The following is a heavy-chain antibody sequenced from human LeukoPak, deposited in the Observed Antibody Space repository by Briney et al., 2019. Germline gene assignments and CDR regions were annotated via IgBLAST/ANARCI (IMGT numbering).Heavy chain of an antibody. CDR3: AESLPWSSGSAYFDF. J-gene: IGHJ4*02. CDR1: GFTFSSYS. D-gene: IGHD6-19*01. V-gene: IGHV3-21*04. CDR2: ISATATYI. Sequence: KAGGSLRLSCAASGFTFSSYSMSWVRQAPGKGLEWVSSISATATYIYYADSLKGRFTISRDNAKNSLYLQMSSLRTDDTAVYYCAESLPWSSGSAYFDFWGQGTLVTVSS.